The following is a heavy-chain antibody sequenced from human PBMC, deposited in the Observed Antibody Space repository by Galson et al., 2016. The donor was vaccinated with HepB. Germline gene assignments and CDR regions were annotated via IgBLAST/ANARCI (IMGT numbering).Heavy chain of an antibody. D-gene: IGHD1-26*01. CDR1: GFTFSSYS. Sequence: LRLSCAASGFTFSSYSMNWVRQAPGKGLEWVSYISVYRTIYYADSVKGRFTISRDNARNSLYLQMNTLRTDDTAVYYCARSVGGHFDYWGQGILVTVPS. J-gene: IGHJ4*02. V-gene: IGHV3-48*04. CDR2: ISVYRTI. CDR3: ARSVGGHFDY.